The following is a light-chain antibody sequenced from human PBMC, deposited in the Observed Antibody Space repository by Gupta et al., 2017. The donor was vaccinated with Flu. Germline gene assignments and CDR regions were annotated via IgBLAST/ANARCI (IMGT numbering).Light chain of an antibody. Sequence: YVLPQPPSLSVAPGQAARITCGGSNIGSYMVHWYQQRSGQAPVLVVYENDDRPSGIPDRISGANSGTTATLTIRRVEAGDEADYYCQVWDSNGDRVVFGGGTKLTVL. V-gene: IGLV3-21*02. CDR3: QVWDSNGDRVV. CDR1: NIGSYM. CDR2: END. J-gene: IGLJ2*01.